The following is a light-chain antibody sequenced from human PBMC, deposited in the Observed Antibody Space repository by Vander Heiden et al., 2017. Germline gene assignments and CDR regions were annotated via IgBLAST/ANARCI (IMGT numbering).Light chain of an antibody. CDR1: QRVSTNY. J-gene: IGKJ1*01. V-gene: IGKV3-20*01. Sequence: EIVLTPSPGTLSLSPGERATLSCRASQRVSTNYLAWYQHRPGQTPRLLIYGAFNRAAGTPDRFSGSVSGTDFTLTIGRLEPEDFAVYYCQQYGSSPRTFGLGTKVEIK. CDR2: GAF. CDR3: QQYGSSPRT.